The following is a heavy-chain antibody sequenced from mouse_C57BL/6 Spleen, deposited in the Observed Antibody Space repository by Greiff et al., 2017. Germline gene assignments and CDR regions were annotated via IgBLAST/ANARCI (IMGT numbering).Heavy chain of an antibody. D-gene: IGHD1-1*01. Sequence: VQLQQPGTELVKPGASVKLSCKASVYTFTSYWMHWVKQRPGQGLEWIGNLNPSNGGPNYNEKFKSKANMTLDKSSSTAYMQLISLISEDSAVYYWASWITTGVVPDYWGQGTTLTVSS. CDR1: VYTFTSYW. J-gene: IGHJ2*01. CDR2: LNPSNGGP. CDR3: ASWITTGVVPDY. V-gene: IGHV1-53*01.